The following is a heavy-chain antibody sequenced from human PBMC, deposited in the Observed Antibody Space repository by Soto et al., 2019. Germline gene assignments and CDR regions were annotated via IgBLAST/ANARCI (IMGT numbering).Heavy chain of an antibody. V-gene: IGHV3-30-3*01. CDR3: VSWERETGVESTVPFLDY. CDR2: ISSDASHR. J-gene: IGHJ4*02. Sequence: PGGSLRLSCAASGFTFRSYAMHWVRQAPGKGLEWVAVISSDASHRYYADSVKDRFTISRDNSKNIVYLEMNSLRFEDTATLYFVSWERETGVESTVPFLDYGVQGSLVPVSS. D-gene: IGHD2-2*01. CDR1: GFTFRSYA.